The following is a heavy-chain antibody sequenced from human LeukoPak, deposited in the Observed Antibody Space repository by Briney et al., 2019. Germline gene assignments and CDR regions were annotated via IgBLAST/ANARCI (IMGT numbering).Heavy chain of an antibody. CDR1: GFTFSSYA. CDR3: ATRQQMVLY. J-gene: IGHJ4*02. V-gene: IGHV3-23*01. D-gene: IGHD6-13*01. CDR2: ISGSGDTT. Sequence: PGGSLRLSCAASGFTFSSYAMSWVRQAPGKGPEWVSGISGSGDTTDYADSVKGRFTISRDNSKSTLYLQMHSLRAEDTAVHYCATRQQMVLYWGQGTLVTVSS.